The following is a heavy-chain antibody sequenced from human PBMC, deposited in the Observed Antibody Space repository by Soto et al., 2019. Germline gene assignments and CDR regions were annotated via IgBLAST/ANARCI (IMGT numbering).Heavy chain of an antibody. CDR3: ARDRAIFGVVGYYYYGMDV. J-gene: IGHJ6*02. Sequence: GGSLRLSCAASGFTVSSNYMSWVRQAPGKGLEWVSVIYSGGSTYYADSVKGRFTISRDNSKNSLYLQMNSLRAEDTAVYYCARDRAIFGVVGYYYYGMDVWGQGTTVTVSS. CDR2: IYSGGST. V-gene: IGHV3-53*01. D-gene: IGHD3-3*01. CDR1: GFTVSSNY.